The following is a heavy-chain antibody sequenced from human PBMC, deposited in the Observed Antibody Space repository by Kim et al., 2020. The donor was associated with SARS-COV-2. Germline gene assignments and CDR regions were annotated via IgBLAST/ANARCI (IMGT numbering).Heavy chain of an antibody. CDR3: ARVGGYSSSWYDGVGWFDT. CDR2: IIPIFGTA. CDR1: GGTFSSYA. Sequence: VKVSCKASGGTFSSYAISWVRQAPGQGLEWMGGIIPIFGTANYAQKFQGRVTITADESTSTAYMELSSLRSEDTAVYYCARVGGYSSSWYDGVGWFDTWGQGTLVSVSS. J-gene: IGHJ5*02. V-gene: IGHV1-69*01. D-gene: IGHD6-13*01.